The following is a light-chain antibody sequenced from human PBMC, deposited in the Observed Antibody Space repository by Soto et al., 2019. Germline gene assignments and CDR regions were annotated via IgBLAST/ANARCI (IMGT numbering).Light chain of an antibody. Sequence: DTQMTQSPSSLSVSVGDRVTITCRASQGISNSLAWYQQKPGKVPELLIYDASTLQPGVPSRFSGSGSGTDFALTISSLQPEDFATYYCQNYNSAPRTFGQGTKVELK. CDR1: QGISNS. J-gene: IGKJ1*01. CDR2: DAS. V-gene: IGKV1-27*01. CDR3: QNYNSAPRT.